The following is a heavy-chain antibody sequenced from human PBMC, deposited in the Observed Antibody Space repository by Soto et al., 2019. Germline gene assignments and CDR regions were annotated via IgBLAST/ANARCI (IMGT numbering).Heavy chain of an antibody. D-gene: IGHD2-21*02. Sequence: GGSLRLSCSASGFTFSTSAMYWVRQAPGKGLEYLCDISSNGAATYYADSVKDRFTVSRDNSRNTLYLQMSSLRDEDTAVYYCVKDKGATIKKVTMDVWGQGTTVTVSS. CDR1: GFTFSTSA. J-gene: IGHJ6*02. V-gene: IGHV3-64D*08. CDR3: VKDKGATIKKVTMDV. CDR2: ISSNGAAT.